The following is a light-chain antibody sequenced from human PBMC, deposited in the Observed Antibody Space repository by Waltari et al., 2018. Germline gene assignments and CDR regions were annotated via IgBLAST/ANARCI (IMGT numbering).Light chain of an antibody. CDR2: RAS. Sequence: EVVMTQSPATLSVSPGERATLSCRASQNIYTNLAWYQQSPGQPPRLLIYRASARTSVVPARFSGSGSGTEFTLTISSLQSEDSAVYYCQQYNVWPPITFGQGTRLEFK. J-gene: IGKJ5*01. CDR1: QNIYTN. V-gene: IGKV3-15*01. CDR3: QQYNVWPPIT.